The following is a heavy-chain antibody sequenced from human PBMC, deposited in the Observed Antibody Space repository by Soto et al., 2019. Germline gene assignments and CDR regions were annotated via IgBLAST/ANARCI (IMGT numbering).Heavy chain of an antibody. CDR3: ARGLVAWYSRSWVYWFDP. J-gene: IGHJ5*02. D-gene: IGHD6-13*01. Sequence: SETLSLTCAVYGGSFSGYYWSWIRQPPGKGLEWIGEINHSGSTNYNPSLKSRVTISVDTSKNQFPLKLSSVTAADTAVYYCARGLVAWYSRSWVYWFDPWGQGTLVTVSS. CDR2: INHSGST. V-gene: IGHV4-34*01. CDR1: GGSFSGYY.